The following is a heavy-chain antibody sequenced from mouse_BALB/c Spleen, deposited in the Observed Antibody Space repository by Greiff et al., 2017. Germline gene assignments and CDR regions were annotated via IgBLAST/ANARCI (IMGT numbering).Heavy chain of an antibody. Sequence: EVKVVESGGGLVKPGGSLKLSCAASGFTFSDYYMYWVRQTPEKRLEWVATISDGGSYTYYPDSVKGRFTISRDNAKNNLYLQMSSLKSEDTAMYYCARDDGSFAYWGQGTLVTVSA. CDR1: GFTFSDYY. J-gene: IGHJ3*01. V-gene: IGHV5-4*02. D-gene: IGHD1-2*01. CDR2: ISDGGSYT. CDR3: ARDDGSFAY.